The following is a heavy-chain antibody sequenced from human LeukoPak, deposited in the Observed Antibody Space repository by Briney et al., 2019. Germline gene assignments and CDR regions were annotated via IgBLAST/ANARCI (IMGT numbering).Heavy chain of an antibody. J-gene: IGHJ4*02. Sequence: GGPLRLSCAASGFTFSSYAMSWVRQAPGKGLEWVSAISGSGGSTYYADSVKGRFTISRDNSKNTLYLQMNSLRAEDTAVYYCAKGFGYSSSWYGNYFDYWGQGTLVTVSS. V-gene: IGHV3-23*01. D-gene: IGHD6-13*01. CDR2: ISGSGGST. CDR1: GFTFSSYA. CDR3: AKGFGYSSSWYGNYFDY.